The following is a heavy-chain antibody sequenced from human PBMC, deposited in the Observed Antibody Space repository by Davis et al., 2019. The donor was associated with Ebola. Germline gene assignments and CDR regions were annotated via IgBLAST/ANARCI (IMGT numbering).Heavy chain of an antibody. J-gene: IGHJ3*02. CDR1: GFTFDDYA. Sequence: GESPKIPCAASGFTFDDYAMHWVRQAPGKGLEWVSLISWDGGSTYYADSVKGRFTISRDNAKNSLYLQMNSLRAEDTAVYYCARDYDAFEIWGKGTMGTVSS. CDR3: ARDYDAFEI. CDR2: ISWDGGST. V-gene: IGHV3-43D*03.